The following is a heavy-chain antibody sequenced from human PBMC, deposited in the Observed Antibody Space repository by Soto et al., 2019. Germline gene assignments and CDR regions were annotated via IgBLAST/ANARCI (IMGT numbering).Heavy chain of an antibody. V-gene: IGHV1-46*01. Sequence: ASVEVSCKASGYTFTSYYMHWVRQAPGQGLEWMGIINPSGGSTSYAQKFQGRVTMTRDTSTSTVYMELSSLRSEDTAVYYCASLYCTNGVCSPRYYGMDVWGQGTTVTVSS. CDR3: ASLYCTNGVCSPRYYGMDV. J-gene: IGHJ6*02. D-gene: IGHD2-8*01. CDR1: GYTFTSYY. CDR2: INPSGGST.